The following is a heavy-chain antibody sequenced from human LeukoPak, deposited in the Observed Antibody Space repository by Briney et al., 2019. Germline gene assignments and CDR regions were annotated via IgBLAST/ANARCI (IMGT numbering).Heavy chain of an antibody. V-gene: IGHV4-61*02. CDR3: ARIISGYTYYMDV. J-gene: IGHJ6*03. Sequence: PSETLSLTCTVSGGSVSSGSDYWSWIRQPAGKGLEWTGRIYPSGSTNYDPSLKGRVTMSLDTSKNQFSLKLSSVTAADTAVYYCARIISGYTYYMDVWGKGTTVTISS. CDR2: IYPSGST. D-gene: IGHD3-22*01. CDR1: GGSVSSGSDY.